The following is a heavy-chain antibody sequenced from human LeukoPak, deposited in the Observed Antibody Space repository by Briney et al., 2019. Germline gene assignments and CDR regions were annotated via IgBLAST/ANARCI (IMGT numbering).Heavy chain of an antibody. CDR2: IYHSGST. CDR1: GGSIISGGYS. Sequence: ALSLTCAVSGGSIISGGYSWGWIRQPPGKGLEWIGYIYHSGSTYYNPSLKSRVTISVDRSKNQFSLKLSSVTAADTAVYYCARETHYGDYVDYFDYWGQGTLVTVSS. V-gene: IGHV4-30-2*01. J-gene: IGHJ4*02. D-gene: IGHD4-17*01. CDR3: ARETHYGDYVDYFDY.